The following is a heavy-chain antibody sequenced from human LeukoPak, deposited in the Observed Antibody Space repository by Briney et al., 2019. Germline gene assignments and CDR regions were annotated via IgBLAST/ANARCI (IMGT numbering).Heavy chain of an antibody. Sequence: GGSLRLSCAAPGFTFSSYGMHWVRQAPGKGLEWVAVISYDGSNKYYADSVKGRFTISRDNSKNTLYLQMNSLRAEDTAVYYCARGRGATVTTSLDYWGQGTLVTVSS. CDR3: ARGRGATVTTSLDY. CDR1: GFTFSSYG. D-gene: IGHD4-17*01. J-gene: IGHJ4*02. V-gene: IGHV3-30*19. CDR2: ISYDGSNK.